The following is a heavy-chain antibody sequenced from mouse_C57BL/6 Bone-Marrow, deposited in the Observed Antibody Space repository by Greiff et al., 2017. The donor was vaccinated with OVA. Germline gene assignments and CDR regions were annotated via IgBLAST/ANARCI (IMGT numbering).Heavy chain of an antibody. CDR2: ILPGSGST. D-gene: IGHD3-2*02. V-gene: IGHV1-9*01. J-gene: IGHJ2*01. CDR1: GYTFTGYL. CDR3: AIEGQLRLRPYYFDY. Sequence: QVQLQQSGAELMKPGASVKLSCEATGYTFTGYLIEWVKQRPGHGLEWIGEILPGSGSTNYNEKFKGKATFTADTSSNTAYMQLSSLTTEDSAIYYCAIEGQLRLRPYYFDYGGQGTTLTVSS.